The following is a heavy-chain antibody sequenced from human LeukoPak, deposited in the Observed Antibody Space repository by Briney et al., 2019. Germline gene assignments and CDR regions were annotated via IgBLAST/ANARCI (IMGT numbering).Heavy chain of an antibody. CDR1: GYSISSGYY. V-gene: IGHV4-38-2*02. D-gene: IGHD4-17*01. Sequence: SETLSLTCTVSGYSISSGYYWGWIRQPPGKGLEWIGRIYTSGSTNYNPSLKSRVTMSVDTSKNQFSLKLSSVTAADTAVYYCARDFPTVTTPLAFDIWGQGTMVTVSS. CDR3: ARDFPTVTTPLAFDI. CDR2: IYTSGST. J-gene: IGHJ3*02.